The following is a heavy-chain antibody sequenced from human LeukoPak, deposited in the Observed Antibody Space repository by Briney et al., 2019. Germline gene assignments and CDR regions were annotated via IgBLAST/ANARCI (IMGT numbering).Heavy chain of an antibody. J-gene: IGHJ4*02. D-gene: IGHD2/OR15-2a*01. Sequence: GGSLRLSCIDSGVSFSDNFMGWLRQAPGKGLEWVSYVSSRGDTIHYSDAVQGRFSISRDNSKRSLYLQMNRLRINDTAVYYCARGGYGWTFKRWGQGTLVSVSS. CDR3: ARGGYGWTFKR. CDR2: VSSRGDTI. V-gene: IGHV3-11*01. CDR1: GVSFSDNF.